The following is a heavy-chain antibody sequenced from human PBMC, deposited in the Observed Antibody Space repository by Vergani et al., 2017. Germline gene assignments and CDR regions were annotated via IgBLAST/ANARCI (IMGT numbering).Heavy chain of an antibody. Sequence: EVQLVESGGGLVQPGGSLRLSCAASGFTFSSYEMNWVRQAPGKGLEWVSYISSSGSTIYYADSVKGRFTISRDNSKNTLYLQMNSLRAEDTAVYYCARAIVVSLAFDYWGQGTLVTISS. CDR2: ISSSGSTI. V-gene: IGHV3-48*03. J-gene: IGHJ4*02. D-gene: IGHD2-2*01. CDR1: GFTFSSYE. CDR3: ARAIVVSLAFDY.